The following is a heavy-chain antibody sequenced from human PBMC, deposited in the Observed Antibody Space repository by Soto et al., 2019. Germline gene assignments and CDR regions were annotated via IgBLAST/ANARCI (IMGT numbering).Heavy chain of an antibody. Sequence: PGGSLRLSCAASGFPLRNYAVSRVRQAPGRGLERVSHLTGSGGTTYYADSAKGRSTISSDNSKNTGSLQMNSLNSQDTAVYYCATAGYCSGGSCYGMDVWRQGTRVTVAS. J-gene: IGHJ6*02. CDR3: ATAGYCSGGSCYGMDV. CDR2: LTGSGGTT. V-gene: IGHV3-23*01. D-gene: IGHD2-15*01. CDR1: GFPLRNYA.